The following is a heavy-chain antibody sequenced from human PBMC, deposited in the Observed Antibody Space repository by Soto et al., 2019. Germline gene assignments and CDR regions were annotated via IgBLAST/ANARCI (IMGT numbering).Heavy chain of an antibody. V-gene: IGHV6-1*01. CDR3: AGTTSHQWYYMDV. J-gene: IGHJ6*03. D-gene: IGHD1-7*01. Sequence: QVQLQESGPGLVKPSQTLSLTCAISGDSVSSNSAAWNWNRLSPSRGLEWLARTYYRSRWYNDYAVSVRSRITVNPDTSKNQFSLQLTSVTPEDTAVYYCAGTTSHQWYYMDVLGKGTTVTVSS. CDR1: GDSVSSNSAA. CDR2: TYYRSRWYN.